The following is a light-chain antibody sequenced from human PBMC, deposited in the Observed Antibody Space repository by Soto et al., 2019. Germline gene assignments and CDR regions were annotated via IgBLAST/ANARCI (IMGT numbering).Light chain of an antibody. CDR3: QQSHSTPLT. Sequence: DIQMTQSPSSLSASVGDRVTITCRASQSISNYLNWYQQKPGTAPKLLIYTASSLQSGVPSRFSGSGSGTDFTLTISSLQPEDFATYYCQQSHSTPLTFGGGTRWRSN. CDR2: TAS. J-gene: IGKJ4*01. V-gene: IGKV1-39*01. CDR1: QSISNY.